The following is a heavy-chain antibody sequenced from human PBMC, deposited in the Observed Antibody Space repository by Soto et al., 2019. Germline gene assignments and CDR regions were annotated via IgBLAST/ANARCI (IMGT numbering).Heavy chain of an antibody. CDR1: GGPFSSYG. V-gene: IGHV3-13*01. Sequence: VGSMRVSWGAAGGPFSSYGRHWVRQATGKGLEWVSAIGTAGDTYYPGSVKGRFTISRENVKNSLYLQMNSLRAEDTAVYYCARAPSYYYDSSGPLDYWGQGTLVTVSS. D-gene: IGHD3-22*01. J-gene: IGHJ4*02. CDR2: IGTAGDT. CDR3: ARAPSYYYDSSGPLDY.